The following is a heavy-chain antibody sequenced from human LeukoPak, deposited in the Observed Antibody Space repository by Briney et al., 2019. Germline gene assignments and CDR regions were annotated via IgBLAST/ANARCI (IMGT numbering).Heavy chain of an antibody. J-gene: IGHJ4*02. V-gene: IGHV3-21*01. CDR3: ARASYTGFDLHFDQ. Sequence: GGSLRLSCAASGFAFRSYVVNWVRQAPGKGLEWVSSISTSGSDVNYADSVKGRFTISRDNAKNSLYLQMDSLRVEDTAFYFCARASYTGFDLHFDQWGQGTLVTVSS. CDR1: GFAFRSYV. CDR2: ISTSGSDV. D-gene: IGHD5-12*01.